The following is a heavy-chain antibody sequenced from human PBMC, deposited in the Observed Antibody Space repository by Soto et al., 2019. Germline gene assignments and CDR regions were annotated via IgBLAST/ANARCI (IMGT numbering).Heavy chain of an antibody. D-gene: IGHD2-15*01. V-gene: IGHV3-66*01. CDR3: AVVVAATSDAFHI. Sequence: GGSLRLSCAASGFTVSSNYMSWVRQAPGKGLEWVSLIYSGGSTSYADSVKGRFTISRDISKNTLYLQMNNLRAEDTAVYYCAVVVAATSDAFHIWGQGTMVTVSS. CDR1: GFTVSSNY. CDR2: IYSGGST. J-gene: IGHJ3*02.